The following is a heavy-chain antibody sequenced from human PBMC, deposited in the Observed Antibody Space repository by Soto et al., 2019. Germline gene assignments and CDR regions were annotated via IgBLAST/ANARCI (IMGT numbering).Heavy chain of an antibody. CDR1: GFTFSSYA. V-gene: IGHV3-23*01. Sequence: EVQLLESGGGLVQPGGSLRLSCAASGFTFSSYAMSWVRQAPGKGLEWVSAISGSGGSTYYADSVKGRFTISRDNSKNTLYLQMNRLRAEDTAVYYCAKLDYWELRFDYWGQGTLVTVSS. D-gene: IGHD1-26*01. CDR2: ISGSGGST. CDR3: AKLDYWELRFDY. J-gene: IGHJ4*02.